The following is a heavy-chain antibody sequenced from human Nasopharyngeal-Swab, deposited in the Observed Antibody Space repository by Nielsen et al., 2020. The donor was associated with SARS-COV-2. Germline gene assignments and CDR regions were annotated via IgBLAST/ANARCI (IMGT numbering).Heavy chain of an antibody. D-gene: IGHD3-22*01. CDR1: GGSISSGGYY. J-gene: IGHJ3*02. Sequence: SETLSLTCTVSGGSISSGGYYWSWIRQHPGKGLEWIGYIYYSGSTYYNPSLKSRVTISVDTSKNQFSPKLSSVTAADTAVYYCARALYYYEPLDAFDIWGQGTMVTVSS. V-gene: IGHV4-31*03. CDR3: ARALYYYEPLDAFDI. CDR2: IYYSGST.